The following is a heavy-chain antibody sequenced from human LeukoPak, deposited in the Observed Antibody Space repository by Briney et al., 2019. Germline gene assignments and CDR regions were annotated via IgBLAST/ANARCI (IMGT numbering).Heavy chain of an antibody. CDR2: IIPIFGTA. CDR3: ARDSGRGVAGNLDY. J-gene: IGHJ4*02. Sequence: SVKVSCKASGGTFSRYAISWVRQAPGQGLEWMGGIIPIFGTANYAQKFQGRVTINADESTSTAYMELSSLRSEDTAVYYCARDSGRGVAGNLDYWGQGTLATVSS. D-gene: IGHD6-19*01. V-gene: IGHV1-69*13. CDR1: GGTFSRYA.